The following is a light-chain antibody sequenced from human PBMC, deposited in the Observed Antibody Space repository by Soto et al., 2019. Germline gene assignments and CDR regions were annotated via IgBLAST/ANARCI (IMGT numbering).Light chain of an antibody. CDR2: AAS. Sequence: DVQMTQFPYTLSASVGGRVTITCRASQSVDTLLNWYQHKPGKAPKLLISAASNLESGVPSRFSGSGSGTQFTLTIRSLQPDDSATYYCQQYSHYTSFGQGTKLEL. CDR1: QSVDTL. CDR3: QQYSHYTS. V-gene: IGKV1-5*03. J-gene: IGKJ2*01.